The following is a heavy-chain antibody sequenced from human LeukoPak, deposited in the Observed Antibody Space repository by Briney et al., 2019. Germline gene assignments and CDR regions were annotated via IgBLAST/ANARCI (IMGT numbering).Heavy chain of an antibody. D-gene: IGHD1-26*01. CDR3: ASWELKGPQRVWYFDY. J-gene: IGHJ4*02. CDR2: FDPEDGET. Sequence: ASVKVSCKASGYTFTSYAMNWVRQAPGKGLEWMGGFDPEDGETIYAQKFQGRVTMTEDTSTDTAYMELSSLRSEDTAVYYCASWELKGPQRVWYFDYWGQGTLVTVSS. V-gene: IGHV1-24*01. CDR1: GYTFTSYA.